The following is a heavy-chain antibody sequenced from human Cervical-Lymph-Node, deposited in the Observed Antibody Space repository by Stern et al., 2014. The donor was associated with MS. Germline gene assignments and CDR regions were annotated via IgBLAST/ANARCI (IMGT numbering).Heavy chain of an antibody. D-gene: IGHD2-15*01. V-gene: IGHV4-39*01. CDR3: ARGRDCSGGSCMYYFDY. J-gene: IGHJ4*02. Sequence: QLQLQESGPGLVKPSETLSLTCTVSGGSISSSSYYWGWIRQPPGKGLEWIGRIYYSGSTYYKPSLKSRVTISLDTSKNQFSLKLSSVTAADTAVYYCARGRDCSGGSCMYYFDYWGQGTLVTVSS. CDR1: GGSISSSSYY. CDR2: IYYSGST.